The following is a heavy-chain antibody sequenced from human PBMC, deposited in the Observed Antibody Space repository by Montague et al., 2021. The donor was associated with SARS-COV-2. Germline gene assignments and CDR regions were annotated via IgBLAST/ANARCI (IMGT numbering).Heavy chain of an antibody. CDR1: GGSISSYY. Sequence: SETLSLTCTVSGGSISSYYWSWIRQPAGKGLEWIGRIYTSGTTNYNPSLKSRVTMSVDTSKNQFSLKLSSVTAADTAVYYCAGGSGIINFYNSGMDLWGQGTLVTVSS. CDR2: IYTSGTT. J-gene: IGHJ6*02. CDR3: AGGSGIINFYNSGMDL. D-gene: IGHD3-10*01. V-gene: IGHV4-4*07.